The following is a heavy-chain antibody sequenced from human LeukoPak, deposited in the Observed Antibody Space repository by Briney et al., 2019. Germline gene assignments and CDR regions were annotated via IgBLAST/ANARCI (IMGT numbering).Heavy chain of an antibody. CDR3: AKLASLCTGSSCVRGGFDY. Sequence: GGSLRLSCAAPGFTFSSYSMTWVRQAPGKGVEWVTAVSGSGRNTFYAESVKGRFAIFTDNSKNTLFLQMNSLRAEDTAKYYYAKLASLCTGSSCVRGGFDYWGQGALVTVSS. CDR1: GFTFSSYS. CDR2: VSGSGRNT. J-gene: IGHJ4*02. V-gene: IGHV3-23*01. D-gene: IGHD2-2*01.